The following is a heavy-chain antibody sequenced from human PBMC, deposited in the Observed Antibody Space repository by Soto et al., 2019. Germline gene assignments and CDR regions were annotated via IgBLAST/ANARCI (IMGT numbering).Heavy chain of an antibody. CDR1: GGSISSYY. V-gene: IGHV4-59*01. D-gene: IGHD3-22*01. CDR2: IYYSGST. J-gene: IGHJ4*02. CDR3: ARATYYYDSSGYYGYYFDY. Sequence: PSETLSLTCTASGGSISSYYWSWIRQPPGKGLEWIGYIYYSGSTNYNSSLKSRVTISVDTSKNQLSLKLSSVTAADTAVYYCARATYYYDSSGYYGYYFDYWGQGTLVTVPQ.